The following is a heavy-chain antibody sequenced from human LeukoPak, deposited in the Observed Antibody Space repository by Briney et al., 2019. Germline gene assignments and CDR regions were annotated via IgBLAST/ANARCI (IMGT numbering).Heavy chain of an antibody. D-gene: IGHD2-2*01. V-gene: IGHV3-30-3*01. CDR2: ISYDGSNK. CDR3: ARGLWDIVVVPAAKGYMDV. J-gene: IGHJ6*03. CDR1: GFTFSSYA. Sequence: PGGSLRLSCAASGFTFSSYAMHWVRQAPGKGLEWVAVISYDGSNKYYADSVKGRFTISRDNSKNTLYLQMNCLRAEDTAVYYCARGLWDIVVVPAAKGYMDVWGKGTTVTVSS.